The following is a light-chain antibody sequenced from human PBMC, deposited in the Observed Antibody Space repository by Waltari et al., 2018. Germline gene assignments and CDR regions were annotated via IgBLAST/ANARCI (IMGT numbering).Light chain of an antibody. J-gene: IGKJ1*01. V-gene: IGKV4-1*01. CDR1: QSVLYSSKNKNY. CDR3: QHYYSPPWT. Sequence: DIVMNPSPDSLDVSLGERATINCKSSQSVLYSSKNKNYLAWYHQKPGQPPKMRIYWASTRASGVPCGCSCSVSGTEFTLTISSLQAEDVAVYYCQHYYSPPWTFGQGTKVEIK. CDR2: WAS.